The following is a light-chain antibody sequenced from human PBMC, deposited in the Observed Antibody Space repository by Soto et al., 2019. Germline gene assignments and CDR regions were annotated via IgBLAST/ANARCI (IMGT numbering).Light chain of an antibody. J-gene: IGKJ1*01. CDR1: QSVSNN. CDR3: QQYNTFSSY. Sequence: EVVMTQSPATLSVSPGERATLSCRASQSVSNNLAWYQQKPGQAPRLLMYAASTRATGIPARFSGSRSGTEFTLTISSLQSEYFAVYYCQQYNTFSSYFGQGPK. CDR2: AAS. V-gene: IGKV3-15*01.